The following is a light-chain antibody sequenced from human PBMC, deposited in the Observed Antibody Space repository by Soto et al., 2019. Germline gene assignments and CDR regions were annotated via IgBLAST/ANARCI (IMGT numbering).Light chain of an antibody. Sequence: QSVLTQPASVSGSPGQSITISCTGTSSDVGGYNYVSWYQHHPDKAPKLMIYEVSNRPSGVSNRFSGSKSANTASLTISGLQPEDEADYYCTSHTASCTLVFGSGTKVTVL. J-gene: IGLJ1*01. CDR2: EVS. CDR3: TSHTASCTLV. CDR1: SSDVGGYNY. V-gene: IGLV2-14*01.